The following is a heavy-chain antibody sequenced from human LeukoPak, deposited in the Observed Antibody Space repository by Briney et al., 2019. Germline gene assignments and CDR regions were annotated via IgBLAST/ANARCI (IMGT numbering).Heavy chain of an antibody. CDR2: INPTSGGT. D-gene: IGHD5/OR15-5a*01. CDR1: GYTFIGYY. J-gene: IGHJ4*02. V-gene: IGHV1-2*02. Sequence: ASVKVSCKASGYTFIGYYLHWVRQAPGQGLEWMGWINPTSGGTNYAQKFQDRVTMTRDTSINTAYMELSRLTSDDTAVYYCARLVGLSTTASYWGQGTLVVVSS. CDR3: ARLVGLSTTASY.